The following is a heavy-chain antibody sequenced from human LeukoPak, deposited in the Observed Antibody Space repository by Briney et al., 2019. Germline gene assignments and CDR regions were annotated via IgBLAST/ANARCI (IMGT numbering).Heavy chain of an antibody. CDR2: ISASGGST. CDR1: GFTFSDYA. Sequence: GGSLRLSCAASGFTFSDYAMTWVRQAPGKGLEWVSGISASGGSTYYADSVKGRFTISRDNSKNTLYLQMNSLRAEDTAVYFCANRGVGYYYMDVWGKGTTVTVPS. V-gene: IGHV3-23*01. J-gene: IGHJ6*03. D-gene: IGHD2-15*01. CDR3: ANRGVGYYYMDV.